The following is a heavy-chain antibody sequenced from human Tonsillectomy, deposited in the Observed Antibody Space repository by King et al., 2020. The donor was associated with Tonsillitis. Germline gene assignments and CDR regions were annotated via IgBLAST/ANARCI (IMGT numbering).Heavy chain of an antibody. CDR3: AGHRPDIVVVPAH. D-gene: IGHD2-2*01. CDR2: ISSSSSYI. V-gene: IGHV3-21*01. J-gene: IGHJ4*02. CDR1: GFTFSSYS. Sequence: VQLVESGGGLVKPGGSLRLSCAASGFTFSSYSMNWVRQAPGKGLEWVSSISSSSSYIYYADSVKGRFTISRDNAKNSLYLQMNSLRAEDTAVYYSAGHRPDIVVVPAHWGQGTLVTVSS.